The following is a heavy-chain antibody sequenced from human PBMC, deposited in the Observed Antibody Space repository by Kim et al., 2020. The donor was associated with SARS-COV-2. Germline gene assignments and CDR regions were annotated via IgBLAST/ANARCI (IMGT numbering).Heavy chain of an antibody. Sequence: YISNGNSVKGRLTISRDNAKNSLYLQMNSLRAEDTAVYYCARDRRYGFDPWGQGTLVTVSS. CDR3: ARDRRYGFDP. J-gene: IGHJ5*02. CDR2: YI. V-gene: IGHV3-21*01. D-gene: IGHD1-1*01.